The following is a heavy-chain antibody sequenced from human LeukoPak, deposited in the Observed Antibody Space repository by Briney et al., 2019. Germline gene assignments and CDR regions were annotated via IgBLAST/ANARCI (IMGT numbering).Heavy chain of an antibody. D-gene: IGHD6-19*01. Sequence: GSLRLSCAASGFTFSSYAMSWVRQAPGKGLEWVSDISGSGSTTNYADSVKGRFTISRGNSKNTLYLQMNSLRAEDTAVYYCAKERVSSGWNPHWFDPWGQGTLVTVSS. CDR3: AKERVSSGWNPHWFDP. V-gene: IGHV3-23*01. CDR1: GFTFSSYA. CDR2: ISGSGSTT. J-gene: IGHJ5*02.